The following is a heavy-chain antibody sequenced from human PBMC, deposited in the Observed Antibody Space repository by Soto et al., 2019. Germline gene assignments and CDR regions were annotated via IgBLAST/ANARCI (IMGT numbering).Heavy chain of an antibody. V-gene: IGHV4-59*08. CDR2: IYYSGSS. CDR1: GGSIGNSY. CDR3: ARHSSSWSIFGY. D-gene: IGHD6-13*01. Sequence: QVQLQESGPGLVKPSETLSLTCTVSGGSIGNSYWSWIRQSPGKGLEWICYIYYSGSSHHNPSLMIRVSISVDTSKNQFSLKLSSVTAADTAVYYCARHSSSWSIFGYWGQGTLFIVSS. J-gene: IGHJ4*02.